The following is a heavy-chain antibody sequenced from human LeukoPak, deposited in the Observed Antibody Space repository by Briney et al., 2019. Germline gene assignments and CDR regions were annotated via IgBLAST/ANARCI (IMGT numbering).Heavy chain of an antibody. V-gene: IGHV1-69*13. CDR2: IIPIFGTA. CDR3: ARVPYSSGWPIDY. CDR1: GGTFSSYA. Sequence: SVKVSCKASGGTFSSYAISWVRQAPGQGLEWMGGIIPIFGTANYAQKFQGRVTITADESTSTAYMELSSLRSEDTAVYYCARVPYSSGWPIDYWGQGTLVTVSS. J-gene: IGHJ4*02. D-gene: IGHD6-19*01.